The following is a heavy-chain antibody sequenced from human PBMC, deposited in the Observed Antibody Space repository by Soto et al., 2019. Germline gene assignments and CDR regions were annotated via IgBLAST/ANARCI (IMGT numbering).Heavy chain of an antibody. CDR3: ARDGTLYDGGAYYYLY. D-gene: IGHD3-22*01. CDR1: GGTFSRYT. V-gene: IGHV1-69*13. Sequence: SVKVSCKASGGTFSRYTLSWVRQAPGQGLEWMGGIIPMFGKANYAQKFQGRVTITADESTRTGYMELRSLISEDTAVYYCARDGTLYDGGAYYYLYWGQGTLVT. CDR2: IIPMFGKA. J-gene: IGHJ4*02.